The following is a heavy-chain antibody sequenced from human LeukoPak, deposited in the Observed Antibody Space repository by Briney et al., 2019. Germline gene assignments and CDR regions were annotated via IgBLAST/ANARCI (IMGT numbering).Heavy chain of an antibody. J-gene: IGHJ4*02. V-gene: IGHV1-69*01. CDR3: ARGDTAIVRFDY. D-gene: IGHD5-18*01. Sequence: SVTVSCKASGGTFSSYAISWVRQAPGQGLEWMGGIIPIFGTANYAQKFQGRVTITADESTSTAYMELSSLRSEDTAVYYCARGDTAIVRFDYWGQGTLVTFSS. CDR1: GGTFSSYA. CDR2: IIPIFGTA.